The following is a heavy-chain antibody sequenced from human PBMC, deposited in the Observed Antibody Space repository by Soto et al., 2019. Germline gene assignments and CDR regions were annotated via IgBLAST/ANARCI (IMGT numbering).Heavy chain of an antibody. Sequence: PSETLSLTCTVSGGSISSGDYYWSWIRQPPGKGLEWIGYIYYGGSTYYNPSLRSRLTISVDTSKNQFSLKLSSVTAADTAVYCCARLGPTTVPTSYFTGNYNGMDVWGQGTTVTVSS. CDR3: ARLGPTTVPTSYFTGNYNGMDV. J-gene: IGHJ6*02. CDR1: GGSISSGDYY. V-gene: IGHV4-30-4*01. CDR2: IYYGGST. D-gene: IGHD4-17*01.